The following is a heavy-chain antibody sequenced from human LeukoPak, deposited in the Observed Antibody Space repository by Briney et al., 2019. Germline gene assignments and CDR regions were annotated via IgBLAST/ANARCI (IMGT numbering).Heavy chain of an antibody. CDR2: ISYDGSNK. CDR3: AKDLLRVISVDTAMVD. CDR1: GFTFSSYG. D-gene: IGHD5-18*01. V-gene: IGHV3-30*18. Sequence: GGSLRLSCAASGFTFSSYGMHWVRQAPGKGLEGVAVISYDGSNKYYADSVKGRFTISRDNSKNTLYLQMNSLRAEDTAVYYCAKDLLRVISVDTAMVDWGQGTLVTVSS. J-gene: IGHJ4*02.